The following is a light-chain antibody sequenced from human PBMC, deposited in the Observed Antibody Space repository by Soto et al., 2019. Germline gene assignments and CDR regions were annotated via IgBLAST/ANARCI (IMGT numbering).Light chain of an antibody. V-gene: IGKV1-6*01. CDR2: SAS. CDR3: LRESNYPLT. J-gene: IGKJ4*01. Sequence: IQMTHSPSSLSASVGDRVTITCRACQGVRNDVGWYQQKPGKAAKRLIYSASTLLSGVPSRFSGSGSGTDFTLTISGLQTEDVATYYCLRESNYPLTFGGGTKGEIK. CDR1: QGVRND.